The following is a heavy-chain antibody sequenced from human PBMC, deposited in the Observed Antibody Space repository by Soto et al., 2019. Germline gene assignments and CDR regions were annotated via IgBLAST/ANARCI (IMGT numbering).Heavy chain of an antibody. V-gene: IGHV2-5*02. CDR3: AHRLGGIGVAGTFDY. Sequence: SGPTLVNPTQTLTLTCTFSGFALTYIGEGVGWIRQPPGKALEWLALIYWDDDKRYSPSLKSRLTITKDTFKNQVVLTMTNMDPVDTASYYCAHRLGGIGVAGTFDYWGQGTLVTVSS. CDR2: IYWDDDK. D-gene: IGHD6-19*01. CDR1: GFALTYIGEG. J-gene: IGHJ4*02.